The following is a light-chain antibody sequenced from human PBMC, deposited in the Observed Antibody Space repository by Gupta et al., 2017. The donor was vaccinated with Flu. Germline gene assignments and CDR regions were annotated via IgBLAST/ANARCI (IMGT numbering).Light chain of an antibody. CDR2: VNS. CDR1: SSNIGSNN. CDR3: AAWDDSQNGHVV. J-gene: IGLJ1*01. V-gene: IGLV1-44*01. Sequence: QSVLAQPPSASATPGQRVTISCSGSSSNIGSNNVNWYQQVPGTAHKLLSYVNSQRPSGVPDRFSGSKSGTSDSLAISGLQSEDEADYDGAAWDDSQNGHVVFGTGTKLTVL.